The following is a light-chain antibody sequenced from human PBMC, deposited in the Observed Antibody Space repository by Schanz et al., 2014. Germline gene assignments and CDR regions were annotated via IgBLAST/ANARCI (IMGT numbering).Light chain of an antibody. CDR3: SSFTSSSSCL. CDR1: SSDVGYYNR. Sequence: QSALTQPPSVSGSPGQSVTISCTGTSSDVGYYNRVSWYQQPPGTAPKLMIYEVSNRPSGVPDRFSGSKSGNTASLTISGLQAEDEADYYCSSFTSSSSCLFGGGTKLTVL. V-gene: IGLV2-18*02. J-gene: IGLJ2*01. CDR2: EVS.